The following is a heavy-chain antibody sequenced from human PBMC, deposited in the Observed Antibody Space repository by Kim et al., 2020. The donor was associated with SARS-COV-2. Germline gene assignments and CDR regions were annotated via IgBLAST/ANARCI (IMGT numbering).Heavy chain of an antibody. V-gene: IGHV4-31*02. J-gene: IGHJ4*02. D-gene: IGHD5-18*01. CDR2: T. Sequence: TYYPPSRKSRVTMPVDTSKNQFSLNLSSGTAADTAVYYCARDLGYGDFDYWGQGTLVTVSS. CDR3: ARDLGYGDFDY.